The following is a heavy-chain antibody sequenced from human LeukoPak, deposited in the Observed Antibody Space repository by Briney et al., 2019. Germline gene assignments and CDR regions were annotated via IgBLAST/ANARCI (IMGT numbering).Heavy chain of an antibody. CDR1: GYTFTGYY. D-gene: IGHD3-22*01. CDR2: INPNNGGT. J-gene: IGHJ3*02. V-gene: IGHV1-2*06. CDR3: AGEDNSSGYRPFDI. Sequence: ASVTVSFKASGYTFTGYYTHWVRQAPGQGLDWMGRINPNNGGTNYAQKFQGRVTMTRDMSMSTAYMELSRLRSDDTAVYYCAGEDNSSGYRPFDIWGQGTMVTVPS.